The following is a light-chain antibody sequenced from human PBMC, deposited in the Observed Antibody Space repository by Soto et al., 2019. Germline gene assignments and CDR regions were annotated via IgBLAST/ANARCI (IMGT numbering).Light chain of an antibody. V-gene: IGKV3-20*01. Sequence: EVVLTQSPGTLSLSPGERATLSCRASQSVTNNYFAWYQQKPGQAPRLLFFGSSDRATGTPDRFSGSGSGTDFTLTISRLEPEDSAVYYCHLYGSSPPYTFGQGTKLEIK. CDR2: GSS. CDR3: HLYGSSPPYT. J-gene: IGKJ2*01. CDR1: QSVTNNY.